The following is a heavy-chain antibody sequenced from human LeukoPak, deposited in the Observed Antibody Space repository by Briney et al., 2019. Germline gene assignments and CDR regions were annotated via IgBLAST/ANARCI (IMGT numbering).Heavy chain of an antibody. CDR1: GFTFNAFG. CDR2: IRYDGSNK. J-gene: IGHJ4*02. CDR3: AKEPLPRRGYSYGWPFDY. Sequence: GGSLRLSCVASGFTFNAFGMHWVRQAPGKGLEWVAFIRYDGSNKYHADSVKGRFTISRDNSKNTLYLQMNSLRAEDTAVYYCAKEPLPRRGYSYGWPFDYWGQGTLVTVSS. D-gene: IGHD5-18*01. V-gene: IGHV3-30*02.